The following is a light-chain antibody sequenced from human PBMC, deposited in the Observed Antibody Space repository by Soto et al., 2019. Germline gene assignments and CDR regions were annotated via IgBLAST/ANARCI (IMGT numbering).Light chain of an antibody. Sequence: EIVMTQSPATLSVSPGERATLSCRASQSVSNNLAWYQQKPGQAPRLLIYGASTRATGIPARFSGSGSGTEFTLTISSLQSEDFAVYYCQRYNNWAIPFGQGTRLEIK. V-gene: IGKV3-15*01. J-gene: IGKJ5*01. CDR3: QRYNNWAIP. CDR1: QSVSNN. CDR2: GAS.